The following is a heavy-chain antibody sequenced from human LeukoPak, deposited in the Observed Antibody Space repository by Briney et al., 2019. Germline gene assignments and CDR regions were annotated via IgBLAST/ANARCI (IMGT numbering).Heavy chain of an antibody. Sequence: SETLSLTCTVSGGSISSYYWSWIRQPPGKGLEWTGYIYYSGSTNYNPSLKSRVTISVDTSKNQFSLKLSSVTAADTAVYYCARGSLGYYYYYMDVWGKGTTVTVSS. CDR1: GGSISSYY. V-gene: IGHV4-59*01. D-gene: IGHD3-16*01. CDR3: ARGSLGYYYYYMDV. J-gene: IGHJ6*03. CDR2: IYYSGST.